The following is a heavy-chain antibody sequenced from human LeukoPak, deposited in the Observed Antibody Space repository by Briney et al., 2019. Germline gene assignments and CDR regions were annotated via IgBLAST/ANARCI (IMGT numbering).Heavy chain of an antibody. CDR3: ANEYSKGDV. CDR2: ISGSGTTT. Sequence: GGSLRLSCAASGFTFSSYAMSWVRQAPGKGLECVSSISGSGTTTYYADSVKGRFTSPRDNSKNTLYLQMDSLRAEDTAIYYCANEYSKGDVWGQGTTVTVSS. J-gene: IGHJ3*01. V-gene: IGHV3-23*01. CDR1: GFTFSSYA. D-gene: IGHD4-11*01.